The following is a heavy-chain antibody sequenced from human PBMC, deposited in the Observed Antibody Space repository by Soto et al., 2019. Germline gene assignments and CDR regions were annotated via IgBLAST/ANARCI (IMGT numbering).Heavy chain of an antibody. Sequence: QVQLVQSGAEVKKPGASVKVSCKASGYTFTGYYMHWVRQAPGQGLEWMGWINPNSGGTNYAQKFQGWVTMTRXTXXXXXXXXXXXXRSDDTAVYYCARAGRGYYYGPFDYWGQGTLVTVSS. J-gene: IGHJ4*02. D-gene: IGHD3-10*01. V-gene: IGHV1-2*04. CDR1: GYTFTGYY. CDR3: ARAGRGYYYGPFDY. CDR2: INPNSGGT.